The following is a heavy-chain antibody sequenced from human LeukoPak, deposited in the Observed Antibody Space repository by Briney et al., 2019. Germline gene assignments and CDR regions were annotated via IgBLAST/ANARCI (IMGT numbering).Heavy chain of an antibody. J-gene: IGHJ6*02. V-gene: IGHV4-34*01. CDR1: GGSFNAYY. CDR2: INHSGST. Sequence: KPSETLSLTCAVYGGSFNAYYWNWIRQPPGKGLEWIGEINHSGSTNYNPSLKSRVTISVDTSKNQFSLKLSSVTAADTAVYYCARVPYYYYYYGMDVWGQGTTVTVSS. CDR3: ARVPYYYYYYGMDV.